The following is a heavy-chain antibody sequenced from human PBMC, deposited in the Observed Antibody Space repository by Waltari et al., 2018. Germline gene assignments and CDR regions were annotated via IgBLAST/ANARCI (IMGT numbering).Heavy chain of an antibody. CDR2: FSASAKT. J-gene: IGHJ3*02. CDR1: GGPINTFL. D-gene: IGHD3-3*01. V-gene: IGHV4-4*07. CDR3: ARDLFLPSWSGFIDGFDI. Sequence: QVQLQESGPGLVKPSETLSLTCSVSGGPINTFLWKWIRQPAGKGLVWIGCFSASAKTNYNPSLKCRVTMSVDTSKNQFTLKLSSVTAADTAVYYCARDLFLPSWSGFIDGFDIWGRGTVVTVSS.